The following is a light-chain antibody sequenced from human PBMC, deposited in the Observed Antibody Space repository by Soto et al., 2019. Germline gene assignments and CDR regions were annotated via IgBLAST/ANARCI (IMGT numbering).Light chain of an antibody. J-gene: IGKJ3*01. CDR1: QSVVSY. Sequence: EIVLTQSPATLSLSPGERATLSCRASQSVVSYLAWYQQKPGQAPRLLIYDASSRATGIPARFSGSGSGTDFTLTISSLEPEDFAVYYCQQRSNWPPVFTFGPGTKVDIK. CDR3: QQRSNWPPVFT. V-gene: IGKV3-11*01. CDR2: DAS.